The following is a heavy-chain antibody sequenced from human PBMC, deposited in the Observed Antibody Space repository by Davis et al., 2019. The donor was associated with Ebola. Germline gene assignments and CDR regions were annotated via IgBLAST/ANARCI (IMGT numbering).Heavy chain of an antibody. CDR2: ISAYNGNT. CDR3: ARVGTTVTTSYYYYGMDV. J-gene: IGHJ6*02. V-gene: IGHV1-18*01. D-gene: IGHD4-17*01. Sequence: ASVKVSCKASGYTFTSYGISWVRQAPGQGLEWMGCISAYNGNTNYAQKLQGRVTMTTDTSTSTAYMELRSLRSDDTAVYYCARVGTTVTTSYYYYGMDVWGQGTTVTVSS. CDR1: GYTFTSYG.